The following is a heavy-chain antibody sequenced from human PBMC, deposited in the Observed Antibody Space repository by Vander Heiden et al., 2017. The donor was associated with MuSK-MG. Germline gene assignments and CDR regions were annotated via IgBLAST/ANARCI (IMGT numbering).Heavy chain of an antibody. CDR3: ALSEGSYYYFDY. CDR1: GGSFSGYY. Sequence: QVQLQQWGAGLLKPSETLSLTCAVYGGSFSGYYWSWIRQPPGKWLEWIGEINHSGSTNYNPSLKSRVTISVDTSKNQFSLKLSSVTAADTAVYYCALSEGSYYYFDYWGEGTLVTVSS. CDR2: INHSGST. J-gene: IGHJ4*02. D-gene: IGHD1-26*01. V-gene: IGHV4-34*01.